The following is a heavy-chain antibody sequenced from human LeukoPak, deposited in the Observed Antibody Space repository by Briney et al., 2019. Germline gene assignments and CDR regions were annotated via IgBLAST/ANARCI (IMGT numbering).Heavy chain of an antibody. CDR3: ARENYAYSPFAPTGFDP. J-gene: IGHJ5*02. V-gene: IGHV4-59*08. D-gene: IGHD5-12*01. CDR1: GGSISSYY. CDR2: IYYSGST. Sequence: SETLSLTCTVSGGSISSYYWSWIRQPPGKGLEWIGYIYYSGSTNYNPSLKSRVTISVDTSKNQFSLKLSSVTAADTAVYYCARENYAYSPFAPTGFDPWGQGTLVTVSS.